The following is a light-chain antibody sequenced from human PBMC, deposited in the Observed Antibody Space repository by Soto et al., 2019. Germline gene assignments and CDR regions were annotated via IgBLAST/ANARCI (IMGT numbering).Light chain of an antibody. CDR2: GAS. CDR3: QQYGSSPT. CDR1: QRVSSSY. V-gene: IGKV3-20*01. Sequence: EIVLTQSPGTLSLSPGERATLSCRASQRVSSSYLAWYQQKPGQAPSLLIYGASSRATGIPDRFSGSGSGTDFTLTISRLEPEDFAVYYCQQYGSSPTFGPGTKVDIK. J-gene: IGKJ3*01.